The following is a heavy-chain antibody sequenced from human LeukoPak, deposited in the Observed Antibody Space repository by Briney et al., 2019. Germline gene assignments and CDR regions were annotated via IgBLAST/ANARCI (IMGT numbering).Heavy chain of an antibody. J-gene: IGHJ3*02. Sequence: PGRSLRLSCAASGITFSSYGMHWVRQAPGKGPEWVAVISYDGSEKYSADSVKGRFTISRDNSKNTFYLQMNSLRIEDTAVYYCAADLYSGYDGALDIWGQGTMVTVS. CDR1: GITFSSYG. V-gene: IGHV3-30*03. CDR2: ISYDGSEK. D-gene: IGHD5-12*01. CDR3: AADLYSGYDGALDI.